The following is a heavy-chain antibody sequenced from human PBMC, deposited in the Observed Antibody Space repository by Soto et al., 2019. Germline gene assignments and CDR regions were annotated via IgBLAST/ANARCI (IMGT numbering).Heavy chain of an antibody. CDR2: INPSGGST. CDR1: GYTFTSYY. Sequence: ASVQVSCKASGYTFTSYYMHWVRQAPGQGLEWMGIINPSGGSTSYAQKFQGRVTMTRDTSTSTVYMELSSLRSEDTAVYYCAGVGDFWSGYYPVDAFDIWGQGTMVTVSS. J-gene: IGHJ3*02. V-gene: IGHV1-46*01. D-gene: IGHD3-3*01. CDR3: AGVGDFWSGYYPVDAFDI.